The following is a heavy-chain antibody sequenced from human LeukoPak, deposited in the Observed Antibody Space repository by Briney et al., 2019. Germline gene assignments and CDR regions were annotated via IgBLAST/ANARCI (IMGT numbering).Heavy chain of an antibody. J-gene: IGHJ4*02. CDR3: GKTTVGYSSGQKPAWPVDY. CDR1: GFTFGSHA. Sequence: PGGSLRLSCEASGFTFGSHAMYWVRQAPGKGLEWVAGIFGSGGSPHYADPVKGRFTISRDNSRNTVYPQINSLRAEDTAVYYCGKTTVGYSSGQKPAWPVDYWGQGTLVTVSS. CDR2: IFGSGGSP. V-gene: IGHV3-23*01. D-gene: IGHD5-18*01.